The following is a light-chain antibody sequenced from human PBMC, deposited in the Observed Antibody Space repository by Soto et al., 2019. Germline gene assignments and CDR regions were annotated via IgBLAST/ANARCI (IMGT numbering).Light chain of an antibody. CDR3: QQRSNRPPGYT. V-gene: IGKV3-11*01. Sequence: EIVLTQSPATLSLSPGERATLSCRASQSVRSYLAWYQQKPGQAPRLLIYDASNRATGIPARFSGSGSGTDFSLTISSLEPEDFAVYYCQQRSNRPPGYTFGQGTKLEIK. CDR1: QSVRSY. J-gene: IGKJ2*01. CDR2: DAS.